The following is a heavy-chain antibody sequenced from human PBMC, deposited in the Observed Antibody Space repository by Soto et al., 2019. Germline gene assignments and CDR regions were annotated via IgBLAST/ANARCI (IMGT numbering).Heavy chain of an antibody. J-gene: IGHJ4*02. CDR3: ATDPLGWSWDFDY. D-gene: IGHD6-19*01. CDR2: ISGSGGST. Sequence: PGKGLEWVSAISGSGGSTYYADSVKGRFTISRDNSKNTLYLQMHRLSAEDTAVYSCATDPLGWSWDFDYSGQRTLASVPS. V-gene: IGHV3-23*01.